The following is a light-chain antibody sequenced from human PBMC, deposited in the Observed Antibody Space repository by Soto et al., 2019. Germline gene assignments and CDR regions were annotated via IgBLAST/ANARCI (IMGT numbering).Light chain of an antibody. V-gene: IGKV3-11*01. CDR1: QSVDTN. J-gene: IGKJ4*01. CDR2: DAS. Sequence: EIVLTQSPVTLSLSPGDRATLSCRASQSVDTNLGWYQQKSGQAPRLLISDASNRATGIPARFSGSGSGTDFTLTISSLEPEDFAVYSCQQRSNWPSTFGGGTKVEIK. CDR3: QQRSNWPST.